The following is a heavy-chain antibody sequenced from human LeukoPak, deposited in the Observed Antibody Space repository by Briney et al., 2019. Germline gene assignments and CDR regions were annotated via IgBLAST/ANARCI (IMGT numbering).Heavy chain of an antibody. J-gene: IGHJ5*02. CDR1: GYIFSDYY. CDR2: INPNSGGT. CDR3: ARATKYYDFWSGPFP. D-gene: IGHD3-3*01. V-gene: IGHV1-2*02. Sequence: ASVKVSCKASGYIFSDYYMHWVRQAPGQGLEWMGWINPNSGGTNYAQKFQGRVTMTRDTSISTAYMELSRLRSDDTAVYYCARATKYYDFWSGPFPWGQGTLVTVSS.